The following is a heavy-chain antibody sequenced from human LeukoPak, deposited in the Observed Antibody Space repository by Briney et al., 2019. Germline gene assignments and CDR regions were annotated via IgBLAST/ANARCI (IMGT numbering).Heavy chain of an antibody. V-gene: IGHV4-39*01. CDR1: GDSISTSTYY. CDR3: ARQQSNWASGHGMDV. Sequence: KPSETLSLTCTVSGDSISTSTYYWGWIRQPPGKGLEWIGSIFYSGSTYYNPSLKSRVTISVDTSKNQFSLRLSSVTAADTAVYYCARQQSNWASGHGMDVWGQGTTVTVSS. J-gene: IGHJ6*02. CDR2: IFYSGST. D-gene: IGHD7-27*01.